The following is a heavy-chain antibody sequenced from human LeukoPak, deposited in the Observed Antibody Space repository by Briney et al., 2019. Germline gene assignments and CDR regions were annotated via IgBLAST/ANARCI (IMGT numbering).Heavy chain of an antibody. Sequence: SETLSLTCTVSGGSISTYYWSWIRQPPGKGLEWTGYIYYSGSTNHNPSLKSRVTISVDTSENQFSLRLSSVTAADTAVYYCARGYGSSWYYFDYWGQGTLVTVSS. CDR3: ARGYGSSWYYFDY. J-gene: IGHJ4*02. CDR2: IYYSGST. V-gene: IGHV4-59*01. D-gene: IGHD6-13*01. CDR1: GGSISTYY.